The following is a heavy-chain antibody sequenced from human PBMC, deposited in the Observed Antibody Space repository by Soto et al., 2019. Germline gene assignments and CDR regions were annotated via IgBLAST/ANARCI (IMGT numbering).Heavy chain of an antibody. CDR3: TTDFLEWLPWFDP. CDR1: GFTFSNAW. V-gene: IGHV3-15*07. Sequence: PGGSLRLSCAAAGFTFSNAWMNWVRQAPGKGLEWVGRIKSKTDGGTTDYAAPVKGRFTISRDDSKNTLYLQMNSLKTEDTAVYYCTTDFLEWLPWFDPWGQGTLVTVSS. D-gene: IGHD3-3*01. J-gene: IGHJ5*02. CDR2: IKSKTDGGTT.